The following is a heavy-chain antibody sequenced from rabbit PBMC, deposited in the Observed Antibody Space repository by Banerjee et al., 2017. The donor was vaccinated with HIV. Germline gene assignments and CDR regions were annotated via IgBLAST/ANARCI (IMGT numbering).Heavy chain of an antibody. D-gene: IGHD1-1*01. J-gene: IGHJ4*01. CDR1: GFSFSSNW. V-gene: IGHV1S45*01. CDR2: INAATAKP. Sequence: LEESGGGLVKPGGTLTLTCTVSGFSFSSNWICWVRQAPGKGLEWIACINAATAKPVYATWAKGRFTISRTSSTTVTLRMTSLTAADRATYFCARDLVGVIGWNFYLWGQGTLVTVS. CDR3: ARDLVGVIGWNFYL.